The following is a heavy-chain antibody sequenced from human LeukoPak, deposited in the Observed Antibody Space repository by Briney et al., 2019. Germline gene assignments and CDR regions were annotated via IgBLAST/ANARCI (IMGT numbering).Heavy chain of an antibody. V-gene: IGHV1-2*02. CDR1: GYSFTDYY. J-gene: IGHJ5*02. Sequence: ASVKVSCKASGYSFTDYYMHWVRQAPGQGLEWMGWINPNSGGTSSAQKFQGRVTMTRDTSITTVYMEVSWLTSDDTAIYYCARADRLDGGPYLIGPWGQGTLVTVSS. D-gene: IGHD2-21*01. CDR3: ARADRLDGGPYLIGP. CDR2: INPNSGGT.